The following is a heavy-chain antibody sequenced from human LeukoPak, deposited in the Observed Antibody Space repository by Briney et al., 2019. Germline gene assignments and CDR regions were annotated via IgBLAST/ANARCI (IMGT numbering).Heavy chain of an antibody. Sequence: GGALRLSCAASGFIFEDNGMSWVRQAPGKGLEWVSGINWNGETTGYVDSVKGRFTISRDNAKNSLYLQMNNLRAEDTALYYCATHSYYYGSGSYPHYLDYWGQGTLVTVSS. CDR2: INWNGETT. CDR1: GFIFEDNG. V-gene: IGHV3-20*04. CDR3: ATHSYYYGSGSYPHYLDY. J-gene: IGHJ4*02. D-gene: IGHD3-10*01.